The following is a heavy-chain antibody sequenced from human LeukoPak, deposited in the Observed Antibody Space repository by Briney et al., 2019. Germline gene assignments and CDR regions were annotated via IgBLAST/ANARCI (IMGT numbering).Heavy chain of an antibody. CDR3: ARGPTYGSGTLFDP. Sequence: GGSLRLSCAASGFTFSSYEMNWVRQAPGKGLEWVSYISSSGSTIYYADSVKGRFTISRDNAKNSLYLQMNSLRAEDTAVYYCARGPTYGSGTLFDPWGQGTLVTVSS. CDR2: ISSSGSTI. CDR1: GFTFSSYE. J-gene: IGHJ5*02. D-gene: IGHD3-10*01. V-gene: IGHV3-48*03.